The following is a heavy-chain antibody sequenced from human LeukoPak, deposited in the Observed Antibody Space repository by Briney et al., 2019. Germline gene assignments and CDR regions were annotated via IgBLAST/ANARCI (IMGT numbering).Heavy chain of an antibody. CDR2: INHSGST. D-gene: IGHD3-22*01. CDR1: GGSFSGYY. CDR3: ARGVQETTPPLYDSSGYYSFGDY. Sequence: SETLPLTCAVYGGSFSGYYWSWIRQPPGKGLEWIGEINHSGSTNYNPSLKSRVTISVDMSKNQFSLKLSSVTAADTAVYYCARGVQETTPPLYDSSGYYSFGDYWGQGTLVTVSS. V-gene: IGHV4-34*01. J-gene: IGHJ4*02.